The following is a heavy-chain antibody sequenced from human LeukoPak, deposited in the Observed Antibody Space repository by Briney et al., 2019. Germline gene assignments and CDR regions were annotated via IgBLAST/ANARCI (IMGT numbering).Heavy chain of an antibody. Sequence: SETLSLTCAVYGGSFNDYYWNWIRQPPGKGLEWIGKIDQSGSTIYNSSLKSRVTISVDTSKNQFSLNLTSVTAADTAFYYCARARTNYYYDSSGYTTRGGFLGSWGLGTLVTVFS. D-gene: IGHD3-22*01. V-gene: IGHV4-34*01. CDR3: ARARTNYYYDSSGYTTRGGFLGS. J-gene: IGHJ4*02. CDR2: IDQSGST. CDR1: GGSFNDYY.